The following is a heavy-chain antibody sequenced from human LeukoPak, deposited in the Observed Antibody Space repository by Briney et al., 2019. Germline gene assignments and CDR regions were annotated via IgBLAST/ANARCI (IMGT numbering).Heavy chain of an antibody. CDR3: ARAIGVTCISTSCYSFDY. J-gene: IGHJ4*02. CDR2: ISWNSGSI. V-gene: IGHV3-9*01. CDR1: GFIFDDYA. Sequence: GGSLRLSCAASGFIFDDYAIHWFRQAPGKGLEWVSGISWNSGSIGYADSVKGRFTISRDNAKNSLYLQMNSLRTEDTALYYCARAIGVTCISTSCYSFDYWGQRTLVTVSS. D-gene: IGHD2-2*02.